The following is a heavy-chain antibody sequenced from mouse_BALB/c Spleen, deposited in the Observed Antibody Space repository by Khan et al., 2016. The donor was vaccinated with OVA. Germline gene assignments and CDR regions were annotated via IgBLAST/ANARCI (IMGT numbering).Heavy chain of an antibody. CDR1: GYTFTTYW. Sequence: QVRLQQSGAELAKPGASVKMSCKASGYTFTTYWMHWVKQRPGQGLEWIGYINPTSDYTDYNEKFKDRATLSADRSSSTAYMQLSSLTSEDSAGYYCTIDRIDYWGQGTTLTVSS. J-gene: IGHJ2*01. V-gene: IGHV1-7*01. CDR3: TIDRIDY. CDR2: INPTSDYT.